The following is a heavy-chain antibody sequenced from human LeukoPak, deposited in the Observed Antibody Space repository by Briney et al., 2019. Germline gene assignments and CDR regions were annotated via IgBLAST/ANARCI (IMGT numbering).Heavy chain of an antibody. CDR2: ISSGGSNI. J-gene: IGHJ3*02. D-gene: IGHD3-10*01. V-gene: IGHV3-48*03. Sequence: GGSLRLSCAASGFTFSSYEMNWVRQAPGKGLEWVSYISSGGSNIHYADSVKGRFTISRDNYKNTLYLQMNSLRAEDTAVYYCAKIWFEELLVGAFDIWGQGTMVTVSS. CDR3: AKIWFEELLVGAFDI. CDR1: GFTFSSYE.